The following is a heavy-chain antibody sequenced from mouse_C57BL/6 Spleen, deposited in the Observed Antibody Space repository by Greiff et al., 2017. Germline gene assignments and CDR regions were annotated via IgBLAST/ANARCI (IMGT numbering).Heavy chain of an antibody. V-gene: IGHV1-4*01. Sequence: VQLQQSGAELARPGASVKMSCKASGYTFTSYTMHWVKQRPGQGLEWIGYINPSSGYTKYNQKFKDKATLTADKSSSTAYMQLSSLTCEDSAVYYCARSSYYDYLWFAYWGQGTLVTVSA. CDR3: ARSSYYDYLWFAY. CDR1: GYTFTSYT. CDR2: INPSSGYT. J-gene: IGHJ3*01. D-gene: IGHD2-4*01.